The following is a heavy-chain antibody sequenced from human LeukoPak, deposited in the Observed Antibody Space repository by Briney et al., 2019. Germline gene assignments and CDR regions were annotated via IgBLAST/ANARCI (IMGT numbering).Heavy chain of an antibody. CDR3: ARVKPGYSSSWPFDY. Sequence: GGSLRLSCAASGFTFSSYSMNWVRQAPGKGQEWVSYISSSSSTIYYADSVKGRFTISRDNAKNSLYLQMNSLRDEDTAVYYYARVKPGYSSSWPFDYWGQGTLVTVSS. CDR2: ISSSSSTI. CDR1: GFTFSSYS. J-gene: IGHJ4*02. V-gene: IGHV3-48*02. D-gene: IGHD6-13*01.